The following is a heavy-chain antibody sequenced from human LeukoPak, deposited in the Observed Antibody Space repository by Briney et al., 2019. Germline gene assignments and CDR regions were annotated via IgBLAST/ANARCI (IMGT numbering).Heavy chain of an antibody. D-gene: IGHD5/OR15-5a*01. V-gene: IGHV1-2*02. J-gene: IGHJ4*02. CDR2: INPSSGGT. Sequence: ASVKVSCKASGYTFTGYYMHWVRQAPGQGLEWMGWINPSSGGTNYAQKFQGRVTMTRDTSISTAYMELSRLRSDDTAVYYCARGSLRFRTGYYFDYWGQGTLVTVSS. CDR1: GYTFTGYY. CDR3: ARGSLRFRTGYYFDY.